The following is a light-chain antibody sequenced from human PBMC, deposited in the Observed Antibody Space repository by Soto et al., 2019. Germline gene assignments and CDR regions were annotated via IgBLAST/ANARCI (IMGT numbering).Light chain of an antibody. J-gene: IGLJ3*02. CDR3: SSYAGSSTLGV. CDR1: SSDIGGYNF. CDR2: DVS. Sequence: QSALTQPASVSGSPGQSITISCTGTSSDIGGYNFVSWYQQHPGKAPKLMIYDVSIRPSGVSHRFSGSKSGNTASLTISGRQADDEADYYCSSYAGSSTLGVFGGGTKLTVL. V-gene: IGLV2-14*01.